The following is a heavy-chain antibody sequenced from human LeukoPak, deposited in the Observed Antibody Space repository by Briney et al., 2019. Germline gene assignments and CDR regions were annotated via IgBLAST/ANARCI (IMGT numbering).Heavy chain of an antibody. J-gene: IGHJ4*02. CDR2: ISGSGGST. V-gene: IGHV3-23*01. D-gene: IGHD5-18*01. CDR3: AKAEYSYGRFDY. CDR1: GGSISSSSYY. Sequence: ETLSLTCTVSGGSISSSSYYWGWIRQPPGKGLEWVSAISGSGGSTYYADSVKGRFTISRDNSKNTLYLQMNSLRAEDTAVYYCAKAEYSYGRFDYWGQGTLVTVSS.